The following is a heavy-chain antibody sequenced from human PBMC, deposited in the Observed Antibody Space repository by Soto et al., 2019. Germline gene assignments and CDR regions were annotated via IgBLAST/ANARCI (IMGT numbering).Heavy chain of an antibody. Sequence: QVQLVQSGAEVKKPGSSVKVSCKASGGTFSSYTISWVRQAPGQGLEWMGRIIPILGIANYAQKFQGRVTITADKSTSTAYMELSSLRSEDTAVYYCASRSGYDFVDYWGQGTLVTVSS. V-gene: IGHV1-69*02. CDR2: IIPILGIA. CDR1: GGTFSSYT. D-gene: IGHD5-12*01. CDR3: ASRSGYDFVDY. J-gene: IGHJ4*02.